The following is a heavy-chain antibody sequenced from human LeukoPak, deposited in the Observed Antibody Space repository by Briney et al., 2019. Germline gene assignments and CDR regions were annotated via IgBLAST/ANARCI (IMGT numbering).Heavy chain of an antibody. J-gene: IGHJ4*02. D-gene: IGHD3-10*01. CDR1: GFTFTTYG. CDR2: IRYDGSNK. Sequence: PGRSLRLSCAASGFTFTTYGMHWVRQAPGKGLEWVAFIRYDGSNKYYADSVKGRFTISRDNSKNTLYLQMNSLRAEDTAVYYCAKAGDYADYWGQGTLVTVSS. V-gene: IGHV3-30*02. CDR3: AKAGDYADY.